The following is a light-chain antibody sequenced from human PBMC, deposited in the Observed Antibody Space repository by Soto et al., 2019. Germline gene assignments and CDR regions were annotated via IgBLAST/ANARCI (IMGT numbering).Light chain of an antibody. CDR3: QQYNKWPLFT. CDR2: AGS. CDR1: QSVSSN. J-gene: IGKJ3*01. Sequence: EVVMTQSPDILSVSPGERATLSCRASQSVSSNLAWYQQRPGQAPRLLIYAGSTRATGIPARFSGSGSGTDFTLTISGLQSEDFSIYYCQQYNKWPLFTFGPGTIVDVK. V-gene: IGKV3-15*01.